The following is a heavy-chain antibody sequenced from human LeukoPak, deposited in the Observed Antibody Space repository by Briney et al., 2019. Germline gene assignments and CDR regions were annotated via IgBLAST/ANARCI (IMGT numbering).Heavy chain of an antibody. CDR1: GDSVSSNSAA. CDR2: TYYRSKWYN. Sequence: SQTLSLTCAISGDSVSSNSAAWNWIRQSPSRGLEWLGRTYYRSKWYNDYAVSVKSRITINPDTSKNQFSLQLNSVTPEDTAVYYCARGPRDNWNYGTRRKTEYYFDYWGQGTLVTVSS. CDR3: ARGPRDNWNYGTRRKTEYYFDY. D-gene: IGHD1-7*01. J-gene: IGHJ4*02. V-gene: IGHV6-1*01.